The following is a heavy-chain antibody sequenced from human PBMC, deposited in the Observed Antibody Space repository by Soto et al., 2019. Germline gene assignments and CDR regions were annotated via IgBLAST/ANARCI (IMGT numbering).Heavy chain of an antibody. CDR1: GGTFSSYA. CDR2: IIPIFGTA. D-gene: IGHD2-15*01. V-gene: IGHV1-69*06. J-gene: IGHJ6*02. CDR3: ARDLRDIVVVVAATPPTYYYYYGMDV. Sequence: ASVKVSCKASGGTFSSYAISWVRQAPGQGLEWMGGIIPIFGTANYAQKFQGRVTITADKSTSTAYMELSSLRSEDTAVYYCARDLRDIVVVVAATPPTYYYYYGMDVWGQGTTVTVSS.